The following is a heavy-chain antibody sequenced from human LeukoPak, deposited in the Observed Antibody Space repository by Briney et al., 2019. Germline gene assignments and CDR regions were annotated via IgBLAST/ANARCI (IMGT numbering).Heavy chain of an antibody. CDR3: ARYHAAASDAFDI. Sequence: GGSLRLSCAASGFTFSSYSMNWVGQAPGKGLEWVSSISSSSSYIYYADSVKGRFTISRDNAKNSLYLQMNSLRAEDTAVYYCARYHAAASDAFDIWGQGTMVTVSS. CDR1: GFTFSSYS. J-gene: IGHJ3*02. D-gene: IGHD6-13*01. V-gene: IGHV3-21*01. CDR2: ISSSSSYI.